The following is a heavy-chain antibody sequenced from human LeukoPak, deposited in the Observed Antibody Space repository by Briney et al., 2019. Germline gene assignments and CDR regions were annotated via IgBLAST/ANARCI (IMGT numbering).Heavy chain of an antibody. CDR3: ARDEGIRNGSYSSPFDY. CDR2: IIPIFGTA. J-gene: IGHJ4*02. V-gene: IGHV1-69*01. D-gene: IGHD1-26*01. CDR1: GGTCSSYA. Sequence: SVKVSCKASGGTCSSYAISWVRQAPGQGLEWMGGIIPIFGTANYAQKFQGRVTITADESKSTAYMELSSLRSDDTAVYYCARDEGIRNGSYSSPFDYWGQGTLVTVSS.